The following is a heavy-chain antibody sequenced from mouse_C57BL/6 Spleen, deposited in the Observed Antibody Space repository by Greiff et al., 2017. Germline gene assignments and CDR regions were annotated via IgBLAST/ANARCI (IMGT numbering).Heavy chain of an antibody. CDR2: ISGGGGNT. CDR1: GFTFSSYT. Sequence: EVKLVESGGGLVKPGGSLKLSCAASGFTFSSYTMSWVRQTPEKRLEWVATISGGGGNTYYPDSVKGRFTISRDNAKNTLYLQMSSLRSEDTALYYCARRDKRSFDYWGQGTTLTVSS. V-gene: IGHV5-9*01. D-gene: IGHD3-3*01. CDR3: ARRDKRSFDY. J-gene: IGHJ2*01.